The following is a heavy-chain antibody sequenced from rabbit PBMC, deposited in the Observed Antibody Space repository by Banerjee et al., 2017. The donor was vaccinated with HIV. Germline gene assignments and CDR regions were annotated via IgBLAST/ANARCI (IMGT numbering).Heavy chain of an antibody. D-gene: IGHD1-1*01. CDR3: AKSHDGRGGYWSL. CDR1: GFDFSSDA. CDR2: IYTSSGNT. Sequence: QSLEESGGDLVKPGASLTLTCTASGFDFSSDAMCWVRQAPGKGLEWIACIYTSSGNTVYATWAKGRFTGSKTSSTTVTLQMTSLTAADTASYFCAKSHDGRGGYWSLWGPGTLVTVS. V-gene: IGHV1S40*01. J-gene: IGHJ4*01.